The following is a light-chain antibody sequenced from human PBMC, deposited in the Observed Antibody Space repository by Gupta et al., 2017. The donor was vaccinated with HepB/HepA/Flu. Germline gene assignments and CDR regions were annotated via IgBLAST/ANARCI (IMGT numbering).Light chain of an antibody. CDR1: QRVGDN. J-gene: IGKJ2*03. Sequence: DIVMTQSPATLSVSPGERATLSCRASQRVGDNLAWYQQKPGQAPRLLIFGASTRATDIPARFSGSGSGTEFTLTISSLQSEDFAVYYGQHDNSWPSFGQGTKLEIK. CDR2: GAS. CDR3: QHDNSWPS. V-gene: IGKV3-15*01.